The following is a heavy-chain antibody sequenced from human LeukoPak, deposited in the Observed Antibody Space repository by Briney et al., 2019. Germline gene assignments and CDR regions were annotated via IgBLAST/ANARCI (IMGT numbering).Heavy chain of an antibody. Sequence: QPGGSLRLSCAASGFTVSSNYMSWVRQAPGKGLEWVSVIYSGGSTYYADSVKGRFTISRDNSKNTLYLQMNSLRAEDTAVYYCARWSGYRYGRLFDYWGQGTLVTVSS. V-gene: IGHV3-66*01. D-gene: IGHD5-18*01. CDR3: ARWSGYRYGRLFDY. CDR1: GFTVSSNY. CDR2: IYSGGST. J-gene: IGHJ4*02.